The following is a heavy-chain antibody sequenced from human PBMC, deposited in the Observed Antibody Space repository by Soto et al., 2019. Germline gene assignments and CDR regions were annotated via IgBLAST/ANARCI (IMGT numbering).Heavy chain of an antibody. CDR2: ISYDGSNK. V-gene: IGHV3-30-3*01. D-gene: IGHD1-1*01. CDR3: ARVGTTGTTYYYYGMDV. Sequence: QVQLVESGGGVVQPGRSLRLSCAASGFTFSTYAMHWVRQAPGKGLERVAVISYDGSNKYYADSVKGRFTNSRDNSKNTLYLQMNSLRAEDTAVYYCARVGTTGTTYYYYGMDVWGQGTTVTVSS. CDR1: GFTFSTYA. J-gene: IGHJ6*02.